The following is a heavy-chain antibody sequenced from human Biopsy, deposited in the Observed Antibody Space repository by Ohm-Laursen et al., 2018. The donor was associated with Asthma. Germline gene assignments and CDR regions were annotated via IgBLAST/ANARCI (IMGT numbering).Heavy chain of an antibody. CDR2: IYSGGTS. CDR1: GFTFGDYW. Sequence: SLRLSCAASGFTFGDYWMSWVRQVPGKGLEWVSVIYSGGTSHTADSVRGRFTISRDYSKNMLYLQMHSLRAEDTAVYYCARGDSSNWSHYYFDYWGQGTLVTVSS. V-gene: IGHV3-53*01. D-gene: IGHD3-22*01. CDR3: ARGDSSNWSHYYFDY. J-gene: IGHJ4*02.